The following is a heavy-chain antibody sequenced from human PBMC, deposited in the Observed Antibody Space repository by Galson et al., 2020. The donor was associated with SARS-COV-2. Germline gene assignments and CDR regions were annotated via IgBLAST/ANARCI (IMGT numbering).Heavy chain of an antibody. Sequence: GESLKISCAASGFSFSTYDMSWVRQAPGKGLEWVSTVSRSGGGTFYADSVKGRFTIFRDNAKNTVSLQMNSLRAEDTAIYYCAKDPGYSYGTYFDYWGQGTLVTVSS. V-gene: IGHV3-23*01. D-gene: IGHD5-18*01. J-gene: IGHJ4*02. CDR2: VSRSGGGT. CDR1: GFSFSTYD. CDR3: AKDPGYSYGTYFDY.